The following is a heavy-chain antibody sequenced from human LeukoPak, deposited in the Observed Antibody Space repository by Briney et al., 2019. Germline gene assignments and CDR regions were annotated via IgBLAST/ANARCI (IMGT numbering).Heavy chain of an antibody. V-gene: IGHV1-18*01. D-gene: IGHD1-7*01. CDR2: ISAYNGNT. CDR3: ARDRELELRSWYYYMDV. Sequence: GASVKVSCKASGYTFTSYGISWVRQAPGQGLEWMGWISAYNGNTNYAQKLQGRVTMTTDASTSTVYMELRSLRSDDTAVYYCARDRELELRSWYYYMDVWGKGTTVTVSS. J-gene: IGHJ6*03. CDR1: GYTFTSYG.